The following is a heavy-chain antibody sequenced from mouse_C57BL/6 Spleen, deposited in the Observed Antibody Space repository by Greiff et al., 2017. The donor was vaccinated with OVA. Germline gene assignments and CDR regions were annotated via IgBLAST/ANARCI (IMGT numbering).Heavy chain of an antibody. V-gene: IGHV1-59*01. CDR2: IDPSDSYT. Sequence: QVQLQQPGAELVRPGTSVKLSCKASGYTFTSYWMHWVKQRPGQGLEWIGVIDPSDSYTNYNQKFKGKATLTVDTSSSTAYMQLSSLTSEDSAVYYCAQLTGPYWGQGTTRTVSS. CDR3: AQLTGPY. J-gene: IGHJ2*01. CDR1: GYTFTSYW. D-gene: IGHD4-1*01.